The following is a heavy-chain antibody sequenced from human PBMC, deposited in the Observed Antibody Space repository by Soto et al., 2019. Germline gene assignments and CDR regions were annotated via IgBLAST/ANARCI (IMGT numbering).Heavy chain of an antibody. CDR3: ARLDIVGPSTVP. CDR1: GYTFTTYY. Sequence: QVQLVQSGAEVKRPGASVNVSCKAFGYTFTTYYMHWVRQAPGQGLEWMGMINPTSGSTTYAQNFQGIVTMTRAQSARTVYMELNSVRSEDTAVYYCARLDIVGPSTVPWGQGTLVTVSS. D-gene: IGHD1-26*01. CDR2: INPTSGST. V-gene: IGHV1-46*01. J-gene: IGHJ5*02.